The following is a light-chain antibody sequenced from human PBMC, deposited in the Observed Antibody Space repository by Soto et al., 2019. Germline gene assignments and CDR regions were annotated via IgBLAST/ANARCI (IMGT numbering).Light chain of an antibody. CDR2: KAS. CDR1: QTISSW. J-gene: IGKJ1*01. V-gene: IGKV1-5*03. Sequence: DIQMTQSPSTVSGSVLDRFTITCRASQTISSWLAWYQQKPGKAPKLLIYKASTLKSGVPSRFSGSGSGTEFTLTISSLQPDDFATYYCQHYNSYSEAFGQGTKVDIK. CDR3: QHYNSYSEA.